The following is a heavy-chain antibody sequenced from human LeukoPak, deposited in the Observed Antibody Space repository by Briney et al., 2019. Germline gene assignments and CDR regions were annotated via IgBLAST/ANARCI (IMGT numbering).Heavy chain of an antibody. J-gene: IGHJ4*02. V-gene: IGHV6-1*01. D-gene: IGHD1-1*01. CDR2: TYYRSKWFN. CDR3: SSSQLENIAGSDY. CDR1: GDSVSRKSAA. Sequence: SQTLSLTCAISGDSVSRKSAARNWIRQSPSRGLEWLGRTYYRSKWFNEYAVSVKSRITINPDTSKNQFSLKLSSVTAADTAVYYCSSSQLENIAGSDYWGQGTLVTVSS.